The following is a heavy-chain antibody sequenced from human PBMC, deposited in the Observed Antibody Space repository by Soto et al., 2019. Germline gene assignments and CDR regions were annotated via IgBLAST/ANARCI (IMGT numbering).Heavy chain of an antibody. CDR3: ARHGDGSSWYAFDY. V-gene: IGHV4-61*05. CDR1: GGPISSSSYY. D-gene: IGHD6-13*01. J-gene: IGHJ4*02. CDR2: IYYTGST. Sequence: SETLSLTCTVSGGPISSSSYYWGWLRQPPGKGLEWIGYIYYTGSTNYGPSLKSRVTMSVDTSKNQLSLKLSSVTAADTAVYYCARHGDGSSWYAFDYWGQGILVTVSS.